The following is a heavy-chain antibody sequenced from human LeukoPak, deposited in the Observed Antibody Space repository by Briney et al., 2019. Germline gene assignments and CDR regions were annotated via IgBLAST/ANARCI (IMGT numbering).Heavy chain of an antibody. Sequence: SETLSLTCAVSGYSISSGYYWGWIRQPPGKGLERIGSIYHSRSTYYNPPLKSRVTISVDTSKNQFTLKLSSVTAADTDVYYCAGSKDFWSGYYRYWGQGTLVTVSS. D-gene: IGHD3-3*01. CDR2: IYHSRST. J-gene: IGHJ4*02. CDR3: AGSKDFWSGYYRY. V-gene: IGHV4-38-2*01. CDR1: GYSISSGYY.